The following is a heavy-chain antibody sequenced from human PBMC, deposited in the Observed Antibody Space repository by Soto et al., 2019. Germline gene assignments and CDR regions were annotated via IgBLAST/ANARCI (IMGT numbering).Heavy chain of an antibody. D-gene: IGHD2-8*02. J-gene: IGHJ4*02. CDR2: INPDSGAT. Sequence: HEHLVQSGAEVKRPGASLKVSCKASGYSFTGYYIHWVRQAPGQGLEGMGWINPDSGATNYAQNFQGRVTLTSDTSSSTASMDLTSLTSDDTAVYYCARGDYGTGVYPFPYFDCWGQGTRVIVSS. CDR1: GYSFTGYY. V-gene: IGHV1-2*02. CDR3: ARGDYGTGVYPFPYFDC.